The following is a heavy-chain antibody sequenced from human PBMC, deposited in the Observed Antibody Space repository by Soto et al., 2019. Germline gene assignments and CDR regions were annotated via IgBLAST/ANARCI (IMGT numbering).Heavy chain of an antibody. V-gene: IGHV4-59*01. CDR3: ASATPRIAVAGGHDAFDI. Sequence: QVQLQESGPGLVKPSETLSLTCTVSGGSISSYYWSWIRQPPGKGLEWIGYIYYSGSTNYNPSLKRRVTISVDTSKNQFSLKLSSVTAEDTAVYYCASATPRIAVAGGHDAFDIWGQGTMVTVSS. CDR2: IYYSGST. CDR1: GGSISSYY. J-gene: IGHJ3*02. D-gene: IGHD6-19*01.